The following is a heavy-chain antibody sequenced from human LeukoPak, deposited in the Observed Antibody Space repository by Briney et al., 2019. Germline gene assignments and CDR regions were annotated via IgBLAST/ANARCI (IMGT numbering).Heavy chain of an antibody. V-gene: IGHV3-30*02. CDR3: AREDYNVLTGYSIFNY. J-gene: IGHJ4*02. CDR2: IRYDGSNK. CDR1: GFTFSSYG. D-gene: IGHD3-9*01. Sequence: GGSLRLSCAASGFTFSSYGMHWVRQAPGKGLEWVAFIRYDGSNKYYADSVKGRFTISRDNAKNSLYLQMNSLRAEDTAVYYCAREDYNVLTGYSIFNYWGQGTLVTVSS.